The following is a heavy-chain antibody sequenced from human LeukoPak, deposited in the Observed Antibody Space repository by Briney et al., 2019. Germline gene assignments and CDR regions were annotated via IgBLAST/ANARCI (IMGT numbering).Heavy chain of an antibody. CDR1: GFTFSSYW. CDR2: IKQDGSEK. V-gene: IGHV3-7*03. CDR3: ARDLHPRLTGYFDY. D-gene: IGHD3-16*01. Sequence: GGSLRLSCAASGFTFSSYWMSWVRQAPGKGLEWVANIKQDGSEKYYVDSVKGRFTISRDNAKNSLYLQMNSLRADDTAVYYCARDLHPRLTGYFDYWGQGTVVTVSS. J-gene: IGHJ4*02.